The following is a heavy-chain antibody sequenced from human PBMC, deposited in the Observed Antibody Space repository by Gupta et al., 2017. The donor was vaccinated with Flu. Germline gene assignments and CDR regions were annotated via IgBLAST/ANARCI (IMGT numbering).Heavy chain of an antibody. D-gene: IGHD2-15*01. CDR2: INHSGST. Sequence: QVQLQQWGAGLLKPSETLSLTCAVYGGSFSGYYWSWIRQPPGKGLEWIGEINHSGSTNYNPSLKSRVTISVDTSKNQFSLKLSSVTAADTAVYYCARKPEDCSGGSCYSFLGAFDIWGQGTMVTVSS. J-gene: IGHJ3*02. CDR3: ARKPEDCSGGSCYSFLGAFDI. V-gene: IGHV4-34*01. CDR1: GGSFSGYY.